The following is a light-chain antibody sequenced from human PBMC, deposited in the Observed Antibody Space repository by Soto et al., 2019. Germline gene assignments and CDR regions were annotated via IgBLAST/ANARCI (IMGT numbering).Light chain of an antibody. CDR3: CSYAGSSTHYV. Sequence: QSALTQPASVSGSPGQSITISCTGTSSDVGSYNLVSWYQQHPGKAPKLMIYEVSKRPSGVSNRFSGSKSGNTASLTISGLQAEDEAHYYCCSYAGSSTHYVFGTGTKLTVL. CDR1: SSDVGSYNL. CDR2: EVS. V-gene: IGLV2-23*02. J-gene: IGLJ1*01.